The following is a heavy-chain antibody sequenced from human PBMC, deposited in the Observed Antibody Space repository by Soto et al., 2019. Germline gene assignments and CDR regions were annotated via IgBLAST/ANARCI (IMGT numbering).Heavy chain of an antibody. CDR1: GASISSYY. V-gene: IGHV4-59*01. D-gene: IGHD2-2*01. CDR2: IYYSGNT. CDR3: ARNGVSAAADFDY. J-gene: IGHJ4*02. Sequence: SETLSLTCTVSGASISSYYWSWIRQPPGKGPEWIANIYYSGNTNYNPSLKSRVTISVDTSRNQFSLKLSSVTAADTAVYYCARNGVSAAADFDYWGQGALVTVSX.